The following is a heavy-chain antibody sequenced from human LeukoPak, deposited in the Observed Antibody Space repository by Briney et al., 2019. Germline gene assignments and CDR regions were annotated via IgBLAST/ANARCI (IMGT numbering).Heavy chain of an antibody. CDR2: IYPGDSDT. CDR1: GYSFTSYW. J-gene: IGHJ6*03. CDR3: ARHGSGSLGYYYMDV. Sequence: GESLKISCKGSGYSFTSYWIGWVRQMPGKGLEWMGIIYPGDSDTRYSPSFQGQVTISADKSISTAYLQWSSLKASDTAMYYCARHGSGSLGYYYMDVWGKGTTVTVSS. V-gene: IGHV5-51*01. D-gene: IGHD1-26*01.